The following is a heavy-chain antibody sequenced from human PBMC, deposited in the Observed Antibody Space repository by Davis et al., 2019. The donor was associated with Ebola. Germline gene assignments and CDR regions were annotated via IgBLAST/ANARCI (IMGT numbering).Heavy chain of an antibody. V-gene: IGHV3-48*03. CDR3: ARNRYSGSYYPTGDFDY. D-gene: IGHD1-26*01. Sequence: GESLKISCAASGFTFSSYEMNWVRQAPGHGLEWVSYISSSGITIYYADSVKGRFTISRDNAKNSLYLQMNSLRAEDTAVYYCARNRYSGSYYPTGDFDYWGQGTLVTVSS. J-gene: IGHJ4*02. CDR2: ISSSGITI. CDR1: GFTFSSYE.